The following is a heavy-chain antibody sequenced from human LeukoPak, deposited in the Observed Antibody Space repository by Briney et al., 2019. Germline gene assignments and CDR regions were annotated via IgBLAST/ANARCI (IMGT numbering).Heavy chain of an antibody. CDR3: ARGVSVVAYYFDY. Sequence: SETLSLTCTVSGGSISSYYWSWIRQPPGKGLEWIGYIYYSGSTNYNPPLKSRVTISVDTSKNQFSLKLSSVTAADTAVYYCARGVSVVAYYFDYWGQGTLVTVSS. D-gene: IGHD4-23*01. J-gene: IGHJ4*02. CDR2: IYYSGST. V-gene: IGHV4-59*01. CDR1: GGSISSYY.